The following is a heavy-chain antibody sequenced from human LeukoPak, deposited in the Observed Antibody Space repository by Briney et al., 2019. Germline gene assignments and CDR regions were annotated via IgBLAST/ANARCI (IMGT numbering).Heavy chain of an antibody. D-gene: IGHD3-10*01. Sequence: PSETLSLTCTVSGGSISSYYWSCIRQPPGKGLEWIGYIYYSGSTNYNPSLKSRVTISVDTSKNQFSLKLSSVTAADTAVYYCARTPLLGDYFDYWGQGTLVTVSS. V-gene: IGHV4-59*01. J-gene: IGHJ4*02. CDR2: IYYSGST. CDR1: GGSISSYY. CDR3: ARTPLLGDYFDY.